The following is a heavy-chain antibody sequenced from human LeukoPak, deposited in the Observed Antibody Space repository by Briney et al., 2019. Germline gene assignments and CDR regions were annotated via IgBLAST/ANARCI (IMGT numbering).Heavy chain of an antibody. D-gene: IGHD6-13*01. CDR2: ISGSGGRT. V-gene: IGHV3-23*01. CDR1: RFTFSSYA. CDR3: ARGRGIVAAGSWFDP. Sequence: GGSLRLSCAASRFTFSSYAMNWVRQAPGRGLEWVSLISGSGGRTHYADSVKGRFNLSRDNSKNTLFLQMNSLRAEDTAIYYCARGRGIVAAGSWFDPWGQGTLVIISS. J-gene: IGHJ5*02.